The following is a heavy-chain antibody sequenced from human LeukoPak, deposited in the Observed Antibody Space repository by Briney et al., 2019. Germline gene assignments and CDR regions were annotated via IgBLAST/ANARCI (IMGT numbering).Heavy chain of an antibody. CDR2: ISGSGETT. D-gene: IGHD3-10*01. CDR1: GFTFDDYA. Sequence: PGGSLRLSCAASGFTFDDYAMHWVRQAPGKGLEWVSVISGSGETTFYADSVRGRFTISRDNSKSTLYLQMTSLRAEDTGVYYCAKKIDSGSYPLDYWGQGTLVTISS. CDR3: AKKIDSGSYPLDY. J-gene: IGHJ4*02. V-gene: IGHV3-23*01.